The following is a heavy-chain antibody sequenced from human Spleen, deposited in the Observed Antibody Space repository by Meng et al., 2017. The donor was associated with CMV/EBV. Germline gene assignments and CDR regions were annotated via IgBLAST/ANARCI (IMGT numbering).Heavy chain of an antibody. J-gene: IGHJ4*02. Sequence: SGCSISSGGYYWSWIRQHPGKGLEWIGYIYYSGSTYYNPSLKSRVTISVDTSKNQFSLKLSSVTAADTAVYYCARISFWSGYYLDYWGQGTLVTVSS. V-gene: IGHV4-31*02. CDR3: ARISFWSGYYLDY. CDR2: IYYSGST. D-gene: IGHD3-3*01. CDR1: GCSISSGGYY.